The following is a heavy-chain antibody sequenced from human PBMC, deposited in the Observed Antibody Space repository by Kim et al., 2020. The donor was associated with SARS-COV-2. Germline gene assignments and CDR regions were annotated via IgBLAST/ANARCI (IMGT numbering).Heavy chain of an antibody. J-gene: IGHJ4*02. V-gene: IGHV3-30*02. Sequence: GRFTISRDNSKKTLYLEMKSLSAEDTAVYYCANGRAAYCGDDCYSVEFDYWGQGTLVTVSS. D-gene: IGHD2-21*02. CDR3: ANGRAAYCGDDCYSVEFDY.